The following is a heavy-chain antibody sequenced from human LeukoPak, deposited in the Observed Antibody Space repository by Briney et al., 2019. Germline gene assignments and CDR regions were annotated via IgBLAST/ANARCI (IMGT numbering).Heavy chain of an antibody. CDR2: INTNTGNP. J-gene: IGHJ6*03. CDR1: GYTFTSYA. CDR3: ASRSKDYYYYYMDV. D-gene: IGHD1-26*01. V-gene: IGHV7-4-1*02. Sequence: ASVKVSCKASGYTFTSYAMNWVRQAPGQGLEWMGWINTNTGNPTYAQGFTGRFVFSLDTSVSTAYLQISSLKAEDTAVYYCASRSKDYYYYYMDVWGKGTTVTVSS.